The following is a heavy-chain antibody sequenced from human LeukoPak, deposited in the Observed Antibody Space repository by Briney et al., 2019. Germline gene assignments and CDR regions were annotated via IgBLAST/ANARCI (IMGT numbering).Heavy chain of an antibody. CDR3: ARGEANKHTRYCSGGSCYRRDYYYGMDV. J-gene: IGHJ6*02. CDR2: INHSGST. D-gene: IGHD2-15*01. CDR1: GGSFSGYY. Sequence: PSETLSLTCAVYGGSFSGYYWSWIRQPPGKGLEWIGEINHSGSTNYNPSLKSRVTISVDTSKNQFSLKLSSVTAADTAVYYCARGEANKHTRYCSGGSCYRRDYYYGMDVWGQGTTVTVSS. V-gene: IGHV4-34*01.